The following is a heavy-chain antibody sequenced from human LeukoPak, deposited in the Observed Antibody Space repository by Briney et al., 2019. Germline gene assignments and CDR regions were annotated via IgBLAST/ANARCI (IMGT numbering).Heavy chain of an antibody. J-gene: IGHJ3*02. V-gene: IGHV3-15*01. D-gene: IGHD3-16*01. CDR3: TTGATYSPGAFDI. CDR2: IKSKTSGGTT. Sequence: GGSLRLSCAASGFTFTNAWMSWVRQAPGKGLEWVGRIKSKTSGGTTDYAAPVKCRFTISRDDSQNTLFLQMNRLKPEDTAVYYCTTGATYSPGAFDIWGQGTMVTVSS. CDR1: GFTFTNAW.